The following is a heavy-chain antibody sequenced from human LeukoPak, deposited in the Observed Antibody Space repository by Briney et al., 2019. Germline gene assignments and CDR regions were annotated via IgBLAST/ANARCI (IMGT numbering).Heavy chain of an antibody. CDR2: ISYDESNN. V-gene: IGHV3-30-3*01. D-gene: IGHD3-22*01. CDR3: ARDLGYYESSGYQGLDY. CDR1: GFTFSSYA. Sequence: GGSLRLSCAASGFTFSSYAMPWVRQAPGKGLERVAVISYDESNNYYADSVMGRLTISRDNSKNTLYLQMNSLRAEDTAVYYCARDLGYYESSGYQGLDYWGQGTLVTVSS. J-gene: IGHJ4*02.